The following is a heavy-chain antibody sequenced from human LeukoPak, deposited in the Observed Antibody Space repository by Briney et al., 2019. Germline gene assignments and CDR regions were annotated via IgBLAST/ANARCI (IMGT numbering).Heavy chain of an antibody. CDR1: GGSFSGYY. V-gene: IGHV4-34*01. D-gene: IGHD3-10*01. Sequence: SETLSLTCAVYGGSFSGYYWSWIRQPPGKGLEWIGEINHSGSTNYNPSLKSRVTISVDTSKNQFSLKLSSVTAADTAVYYCARVDYYGSASYSWFDPWGQGSLVTVSS. J-gene: IGHJ5*02. CDR2: INHSGST. CDR3: ARVDYYGSASYSWFDP.